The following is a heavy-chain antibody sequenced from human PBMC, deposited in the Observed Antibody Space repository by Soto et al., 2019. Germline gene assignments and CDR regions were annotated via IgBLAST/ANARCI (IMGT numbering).Heavy chain of an antibody. CDR2: INPNSGGT. CDR1: GYTFTGYY. CDR3: ARDLAYTDLITMVRGVIIVTGGFDY. D-gene: IGHD3-10*01. V-gene: IGHV1-2*04. J-gene: IGHJ4*02. Sequence: ASVKVSCKASGYTFTGYYMHWVRQAPGQGLEWMGWINPNSGGTNYAQKFQGWVTMTRDTSISTAYMELSRLRSDDTAVYYCARDLAYTDLITMVRGVIIVTGGFDYWGQGTLVTVSS.